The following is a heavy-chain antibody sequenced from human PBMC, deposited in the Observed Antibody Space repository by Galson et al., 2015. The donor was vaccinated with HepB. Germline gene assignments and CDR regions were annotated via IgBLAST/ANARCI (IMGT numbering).Heavy chain of an antibody. J-gene: IGHJ4*02. V-gene: IGHV1-2*02. CDR3: ARFAAAGSRPFDY. CDR2: INPNSGGT. CDR1: GYTFTGYY. Sequence: SVKVSCKASGYTFTGYYMHWVRQAPGQGLEWMGWINPNSGGTNYAQKFQGRVTMTRDTSISTAYMELSRLRSDDTAVYYCARFAAAGSRPFDYWGQGTLVTVSS. D-gene: IGHD6-13*01.